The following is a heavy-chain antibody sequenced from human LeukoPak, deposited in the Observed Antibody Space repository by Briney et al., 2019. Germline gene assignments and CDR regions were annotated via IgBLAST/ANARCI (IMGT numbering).Heavy chain of an antibody. D-gene: IGHD2-8*01. CDR2: IYYSGST. V-gene: IGHV4-59*12. CDR1: GGSISSYY. CDR3: ARDPMGTGALDY. Sequence: PSETLSLTCTVSGGSISSYYWSWIRQPPGKGLEWIGYIYYSGSTYYNPSLKSRITISVDTSKNQFSLKLSSVTAADTAVYYCARDPMGTGALDYWGQGTLVTVSS. J-gene: IGHJ4*02.